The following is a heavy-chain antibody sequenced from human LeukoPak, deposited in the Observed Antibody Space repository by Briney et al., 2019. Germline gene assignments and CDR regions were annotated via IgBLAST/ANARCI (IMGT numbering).Heavy chain of an antibody. V-gene: IGHV3-23*01. Sequence: PGGSLRLSCEVSEFPFSVYAMAWVRQAPGQVLELVSGFDASESDTYYTDYVKGRFTISRDNSKNTVYLQMHSPRVEATDVYYCAAYRKPQGLDYWGQGTLVTVSS. CDR2: FDASESDT. J-gene: IGHJ4*02. D-gene: IGHD1-14*01. CDR1: EFPFSVYA. CDR3: AAYRKPQGLDY.